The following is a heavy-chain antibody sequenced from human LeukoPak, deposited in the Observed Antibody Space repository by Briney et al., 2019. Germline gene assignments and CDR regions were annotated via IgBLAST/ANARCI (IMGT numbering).Heavy chain of an antibody. J-gene: IGHJ5*02. Sequence: GGSLRLSCAASGFTFSSYSMNWVRQAPGKGLGWVSSISSSSSYIYYADSVKGRFTISRDNAKNSLYLQMNSLRAEDTAVYYCARVPTYSSSWYGFDPWGQGTLVTVSS. V-gene: IGHV3-21*01. CDR1: GFTFSSYS. CDR2: ISSSSSYI. D-gene: IGHD6-13*01. CDR3: ARVPTYSSSWYGFDP.